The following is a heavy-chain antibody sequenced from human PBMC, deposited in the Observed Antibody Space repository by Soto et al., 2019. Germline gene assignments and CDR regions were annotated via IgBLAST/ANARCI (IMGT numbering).Heavy chain of an antibody. V-gene: IGHV4-59*01. J-gene: IGHJ6*02. Sequence: SETLSLTCTVSGGSISSYYWSWIRQPPGKGLEWIGYIYYSGSTNYNPSLKSRVTISVDTSKNQFSLKLSSVTAADTAVYYCARDRGSGSYYPYYYYGMDVWGQGTTFT. CDR1: GGSISSYY. D-gene: IGHD3-10*01. CDR3: ARDRGSGSYYPYYYYGMDV. CDR2: IYYSGST.